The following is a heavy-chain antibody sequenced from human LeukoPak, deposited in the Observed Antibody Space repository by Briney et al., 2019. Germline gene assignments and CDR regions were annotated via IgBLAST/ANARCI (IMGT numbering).Heavy chain of an antibody. CDR3: AKDLQYQLLGGFDY. D-gene: IGHD2-2*01. J-gene: IGHJ4*02. CDR2: ISWNSGSI. CDR1: GSTFDDYA. Sequence: GRSLRLSCAASGSTFDDYAMHWVRQAPGKGLEWVSGISWNSGSIGYADSVKGRFTISRDNAKNSLYLQMNSLRAEDTALYYCAKDLQYQLLGGFDYWGQGTLVTVSS. V-gene: IGHV3-9*01.